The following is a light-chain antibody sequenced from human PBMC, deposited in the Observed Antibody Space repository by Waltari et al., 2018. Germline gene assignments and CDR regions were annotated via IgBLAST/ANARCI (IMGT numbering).Light chain of an antibody. CDR3: QAWDSTTVV. CDR2: QDN. V-gene: IGLV3-1*01. Sequence: SYDLAQAPSVSVSPCQTAIITCSGDTVGTKYLSWYQQRPGQSPTLLIFQDNIRPSGIPERFSASNSQSPATLTITGAQPMDEAEYFCQAWDSTTVVFGGGTKLTVL. J-gene: IGLJ2*01. CDR1: TVGTKY.